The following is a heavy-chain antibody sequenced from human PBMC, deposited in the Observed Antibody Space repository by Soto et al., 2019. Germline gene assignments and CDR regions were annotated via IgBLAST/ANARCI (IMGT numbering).Heavy chain of an antibody. CDR2: IYSGGST. V-gene: IGHV3-53*01. D-gene: IGHD3-10*01. Sequence: EVQMVESGGGLIQPGGSLRLSCAAFGFTVSSNYMTWVRQAPGKGLEWVSVIYSGGSTYYADSVKGRFTISRDNSRNTLYLQMHSLRAEDTAVYYCARGFPSMAYYGEYYFDKWGQGTLVTVSS. CDR1: GFTVSSNY. CDR3: ARGFPSMAYYGEYYFDK. J-gene: IGHJ4*02.